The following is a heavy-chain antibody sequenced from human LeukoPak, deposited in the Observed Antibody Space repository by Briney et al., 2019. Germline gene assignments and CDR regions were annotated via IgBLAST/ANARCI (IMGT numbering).Heavy chain of an antibody. Sequence: PGGSLRLSCAASGFTFSNAWMSWVRQAPGKGLECVGRIKSKTDGGTTDYAAPVKGKFTISRDDSKNTLYLQMNSLKTEDTAVYYSTTVSSGYSSGWYVGPIDYWGQGTLVTVSS. D-gene: IGHD6-19*01. J-gene: IGHJ4*02. V-gene: IGHV3-15*01. CDR3: TTVSSGYSSGWYVGPIDY. CDR2: IKSKTDGGTT. CDR1: GFTFSNAW.